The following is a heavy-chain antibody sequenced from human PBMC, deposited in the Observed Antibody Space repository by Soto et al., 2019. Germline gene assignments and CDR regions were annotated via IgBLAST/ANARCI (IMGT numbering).Heavy chain of an antibody. D-gene: IGHD2-15*01. J-gene: IGHJ5*02. CDR1: GGTFSSYA. V-gene: IGHV1-69*13. CDR2: IIPIFGTA. Sequence: SVKVSCKASGGTFSSYAISWVRQAPGQGLEWMGGIIPIFGTANYAQKFQGRVTITADESTSTAYMELSSLRSEDTAVYYCARDDGGYCSGGSCHWFDPWGQGTLVTVSS. CDR3: ARDDGGYCSGGSCHWFDP.